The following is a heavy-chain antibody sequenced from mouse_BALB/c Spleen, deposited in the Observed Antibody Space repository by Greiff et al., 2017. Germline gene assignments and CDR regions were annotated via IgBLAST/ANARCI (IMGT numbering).Heavy chain of an antibody. Sequence: QVQLQQPGAELVKPGASVKLSCKASGYTFTSSYMYWVKQRPGQGLEWIGGINPSNGGTNFNEKFKSKATLTVDKSSSTAYMQLSSLTSEDSAVYYCTRKGGITWFAYWGQGTLVTVSA. CDR2: INPSNGGT. CDR1: GYTFTSSY. D-gene: IGHD1-2*01. J-gene: IGHJ3*01. V-gene: IGHV1S81*02. CDR3: TRKGGITWFAY.